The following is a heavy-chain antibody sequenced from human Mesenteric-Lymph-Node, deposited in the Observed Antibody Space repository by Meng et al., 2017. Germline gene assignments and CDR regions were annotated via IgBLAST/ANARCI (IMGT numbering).Heavy chain of an antibody. CDR1: GGTFSSYT. CDR2: IIPILGIA. CDR3: ARPYYYDSSGYPDTFDI. Sequence: SVKVSCKASGGTFSSYTISWVRQAPGQGLEWMGRIIPILGIANYAQKFQGRVTITADKSTSTAYMELSSLRSEDTAVDYCARPYYYDSSGYPDTFDIWGQGTMVTVSS. V-gene: IGHV1-69*02. D-gene: IGHD3-22*01. J-gene: IGHJ3*02.